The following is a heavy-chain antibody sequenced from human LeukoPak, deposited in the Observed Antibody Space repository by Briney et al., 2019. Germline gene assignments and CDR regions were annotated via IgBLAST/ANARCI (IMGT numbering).Heavy chain of an antibody. CDR2: IYYTGST. D-gene: IGHD4-23*01. V-gene: IGHV4-59*11. J-gene: IGHJ4*02. CDR3: ASGGNWNRFDY. Sequence: SETLSLTCTVSGGSISSHYWGWIRQPPGEGLEWIGYIYYTGSTNYNPSLKSRVTISVDTSKNQFSLKLTSVTAADTAVYYCASGGNWNRFDYWGQGTVVTVSS. CDR1: GGSISSHY.